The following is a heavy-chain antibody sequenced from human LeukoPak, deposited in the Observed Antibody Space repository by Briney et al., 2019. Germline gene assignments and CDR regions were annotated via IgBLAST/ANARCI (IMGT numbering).Heavy chain of an antibody. CDR1: GYTFTSYA. Sequence: PSVKVSCNASGYTFTSYAMNWVRQAPRQGLEWMGIINPSGGSTSYAQKFQGRVTMTRDTSTSTVYMELSSLRSEDTAVYYCARSIRNYYDSSDSVPYWFDPWGQGTLVTVSS. D-gene: IGHD3-22*01. CDR3: ARSIRNYYDSSDSVPYWFDP. CDR2: INPSGGST. V-gene: IGHV1-46*01. J-gene: IGHJ5*02.